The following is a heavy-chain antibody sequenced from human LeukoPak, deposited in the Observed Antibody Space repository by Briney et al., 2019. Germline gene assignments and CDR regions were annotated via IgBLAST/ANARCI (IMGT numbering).Heavy chain of an antibody. D-gene: IGHD5-12*01. CDR3: ARDSGYSGYDV. CDR1: GFTVGSNY. Sequence: GRSLRLSCAASGFTVGSNYMSWVRQAPGKGLEWVSVIYSGGSTYYADSVKGRFTISRDNSRNTLYLQMNSLRAEDTAVYYCARDSGYSGYDVWGQGTLVTVSS. V-gene: IGHV3-66*01. CDR2: IYSGGST. J-gene: IGHJ4*02.